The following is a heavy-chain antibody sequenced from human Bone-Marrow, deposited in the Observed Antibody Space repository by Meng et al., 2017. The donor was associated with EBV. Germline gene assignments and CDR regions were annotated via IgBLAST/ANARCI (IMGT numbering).Heavy chain of an antibody. J-gene: IGHJ4*02. CDR3: ARPPTGRGSYLDY. D-gene: IGHD3-16*01. Sequence: QAQLQQWGAGLFEPSESLSLTCSVYGGSFSGYYWSWIRQPPGKGLEWIGEINHSGSTNYNPSLKSRVTISVDTSKNQFSLKLSSVTAADTAVYYCARPPTGRGSYLDYWGQGTLVTVSS. V-gene: IGHV4-34*01. CDR2: INHSGST. CDR1: GGSFSGYY.